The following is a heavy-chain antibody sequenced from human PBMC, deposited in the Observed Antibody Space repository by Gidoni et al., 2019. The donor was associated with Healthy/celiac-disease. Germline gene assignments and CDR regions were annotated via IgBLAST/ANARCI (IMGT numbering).Heavy chain of an antibody. CDR2: ISWNSGSI. CDR3: AKVKGAMVLGYFDY. CDR1: GFTFADYA. D-gene: IGHD5-18*01. J-gene: IGHJ4*02. V-gene: IGHV3-9*01. Sequence: EVQLVESGGGLVQPGRSLRLSCAASGFTFADYAMHWVRQAPGKGLEWVSGISWNSGSIGYADSVKGRFTISRDNAKNSLYLQMNSLRAEDTALYYCAKVKGAMVLGYFDYWGQGTLVTVSS.